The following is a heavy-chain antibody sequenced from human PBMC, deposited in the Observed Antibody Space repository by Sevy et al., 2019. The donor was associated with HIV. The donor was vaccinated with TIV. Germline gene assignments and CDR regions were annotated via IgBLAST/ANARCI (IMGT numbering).Heavy chain of an antibody. J-gene: IGHJ4*02. CDR3: VIGDTPRLTGSGTRLKDQSLNYFEF. CDR2: FVPEDGEI. Sequence: ASVKVSCNVPRYTLSEVSMHWVRQAPGKGLEWMGGFVPEDGEIVFAQMFQGRVTVAEDTLTDTAYLEVTNLRSEDTATYFCVIGDTPRLTGSGTRLKDQSLNYFEFWGQGTLVTVSS. V-gene: IGHV1-24*01. D-gene: IGHD3-16*02. CDR1: RYTLSEVS.